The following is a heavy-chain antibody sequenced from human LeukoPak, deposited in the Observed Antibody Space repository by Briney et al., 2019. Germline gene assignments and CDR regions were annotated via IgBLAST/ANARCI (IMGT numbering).Heavy chain of an antibody. CDR1: GFTFSSYA. J-gene: IGHJ4*02. CDR3: ARGGRYCSGGSCYSGVDFDY. Sequence: GGSLRLSCAAFGFTFSSYAMHWVRQAPGKGLEWVAVISYDGSNKYYADSVKGRFTISRDNSKNTLYLQMNSLRAEDTAVYYCARGGRYCSGGSCYSGVDFDYWGQGTLVTVSS. D-gene: IGHD2-15*01. V-gene: IGHV3-30-3*01. CDR2: ISYDGSNK.